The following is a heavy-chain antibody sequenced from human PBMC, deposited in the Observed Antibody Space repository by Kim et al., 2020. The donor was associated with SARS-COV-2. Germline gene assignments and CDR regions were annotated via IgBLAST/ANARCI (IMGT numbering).Heavy chain of an antibody. J-gene: IGHJ3*02. CDR2: IYYSGST. CDR1: GGSISSYH. CDR3: ARLITYPQAFDI. D-gene: IGHD1-20*01. Sequence: SETLSLTCTVSGGSISSYHWSWIRQPPGKGLEWIGYIYYSGSTNYNPSLKSRVTISVDTSKNQFSLKLSSVTAADTAVYYCARLITYPQAFDIWGQGTMVTVSS. V-gene: IGHV4-59*08.